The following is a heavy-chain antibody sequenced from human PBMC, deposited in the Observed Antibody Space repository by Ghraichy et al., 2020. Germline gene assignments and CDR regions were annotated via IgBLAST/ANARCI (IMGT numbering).Heavy chain of an antibody. CDR2: ISAYNDNT. CDR3: ARGGSGSYYWVNWFDP. D-gene: IGHD3-10*01. J-gene: IGHJ5*02. CDR1: GYTFTSYG. Sequence: ASVKVSCKASGYTFTSYGISWVRQAPGQGLEWMGWISAYNDNTNYAQKLQGRVTMTTDTSTSTAYMELRSLRSDDTAVYYSARGGSGSYYWVNWFDPWGQGTLVTVSS. V-gene: IGHV1-18*01.